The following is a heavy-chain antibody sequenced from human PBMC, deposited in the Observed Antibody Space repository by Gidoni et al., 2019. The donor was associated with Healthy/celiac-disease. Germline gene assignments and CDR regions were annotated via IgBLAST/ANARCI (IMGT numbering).Heavy chain of an antibody. D-gene: IGHD6-13*01. V-gene: IGHV1-46*01. Sequence: QVQLVQSGAEVKKPGASVKVSCKASGYTFTSYYMHWVRQAPGQGLEWMGIINPSGGSTSYAQKFQGRVTMTRDTSTSTVYMELSSLRSEDTAVYYCARRWGSSWYGSSAFDYWGQGTLVTVSS. CDR3: ARRWGSSWYGSSAFDY. CDR2: INPSGGST. J-gene: IGHJ4*02. CDR1: GYTFTSYY.